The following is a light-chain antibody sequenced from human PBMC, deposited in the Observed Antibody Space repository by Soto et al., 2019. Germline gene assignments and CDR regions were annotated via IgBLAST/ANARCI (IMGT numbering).Light chain of an antibody. CDR1: QSVTSSY. V-gene: IGKV3-20*01. CDR2: GAS. Sequence: EIVLTQSPGTLSLPPGERATLSCRASQSVTSSYLAWYQQKPAQAPRLLIYGASSRATGIPDRFSGSGSGTDFTLTISRLEPEDFAVYYCQQYGTSPPGTFGQGTKVDIK. J-gene: IGKJ1*01. CDR3: QQYGTSPPGT.